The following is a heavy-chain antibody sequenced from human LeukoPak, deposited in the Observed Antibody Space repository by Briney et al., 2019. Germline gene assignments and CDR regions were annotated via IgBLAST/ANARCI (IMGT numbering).Heavy chain of an antibody. CDR2: ITDSSSSM. CDR3: ARLSILTGYLDQFWDY. CDR1: GFTFSSYT. Sequence: PGGSLRLSCAASGFTFSSYTMNWVRQAPGKGLEWVSSITDSSSSMYYADSVKGRFTISRDNAKNSLYLQMNSLRAEDTAVYYCARLSILTGYLDQFWDYWGQGTLVTVSS. J-gene: IGHJ4*02. D-gene: IGHD3-9*01. V-gene: IGHV3-21*01.